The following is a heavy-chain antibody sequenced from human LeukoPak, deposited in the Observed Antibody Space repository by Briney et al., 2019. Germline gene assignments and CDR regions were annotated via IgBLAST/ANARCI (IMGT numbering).Heavy chain of an antibody. J-gene: IGHJ5*02. Sequence: SQTLSLTCAISGDSVSSNSVTWNWIRQSPSRGLEWLGRTYYRSTWYNDYAVSVGGRITVNPDTSKNQFPLHLNSATPEDTAVYYCARRLTQYDCFDPWGQGILVTVSS. CDR1: GDSVSSNSVT. V-gene: IGHV6-1*01. CDR2: TYYRSTWYN. CDR3: ARRLTQYDCFDP. D-gene: IGHD2-2*01.